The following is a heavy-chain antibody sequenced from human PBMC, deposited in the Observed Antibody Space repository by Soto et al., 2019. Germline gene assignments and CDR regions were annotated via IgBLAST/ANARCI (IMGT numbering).Heavy chain of an antibody. CDR2: ISSSSSTI. V-gene: IGHV3-48*01. CDR1: GFTFSSYS. D-gene: IGHD3-3*01. J-gene: IGHJ4*02. CDR3: ARGFPSPLRFLEWPADY. Sequence: GGSLRLSCAASGFTFSSYSMNWVRQAPGKGLEWVSYISSSSSTIYYADSVKGRFTISRDNAKNSLYLQMNSLRAEDTAVYYCARGFPSPLRFLEWPADYWGQGTLVTVSS.